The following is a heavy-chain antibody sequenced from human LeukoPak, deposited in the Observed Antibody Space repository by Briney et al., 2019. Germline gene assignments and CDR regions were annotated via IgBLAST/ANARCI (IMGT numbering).Heavy chain of an antibody. Sequence: GSLRLSCAASGFTFSSHGMHWVRQAPGKGLEWVAVISYDGSNKYYADSVKGRFTISRDNSKNTLYLQMNSLRAEDTAVYYCAKDQDVPTYGMDVWGQGTTVTVSS. D-gene: IGHD3-10*02. CDR2: ISYDGSNK. J-gene: IGHJ6*02. CDR3: AKDQDVPTYGMDV. V-gene: IGHV3-30*18. CDR1: GFTFSSHG.